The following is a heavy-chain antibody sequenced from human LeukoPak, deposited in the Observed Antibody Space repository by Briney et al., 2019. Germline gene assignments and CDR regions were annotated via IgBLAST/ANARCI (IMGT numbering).Heavy chain of an antibody. CDR2: IYTSGST. Sequence: SETLSLTCTVSGGSISSYYWSWIRQPAGKGREWIGRIYTSGSTNYNPSLKSRVTMSVDTSKNQFSLKLSSVTAADTAVYYCARDEYYYDSSGSRDAFDIWGQGTMVTVSS. J-gene: IGHJ3*02. D-gene: IGHD3-22*01. V-gene: IGHV4-4*07. CDR1: GGSISSYY. CDR3: ARDEYYYDSSGSRDAFDI.